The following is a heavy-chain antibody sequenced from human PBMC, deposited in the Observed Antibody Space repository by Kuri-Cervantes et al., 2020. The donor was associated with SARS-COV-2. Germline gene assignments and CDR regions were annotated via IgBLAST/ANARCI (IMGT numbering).Heavy chain of an antibody. J-gene: IGHJ4*02. V-gene: IGHV4-4*07. CDR1: GGSISSYY. D-gene: IGHD2-2*01. Sequence: SETLSLTCTVSGGSISSYYWSWIRQPAGKGLEWIGRIYTSGSTNYNPSLKSRVTISVDTSKNQFSLQLNSVTPEDTAVYYCAREDCSSTSCYGIPYGYWGQGTLVTVSS. CDR2: IYTSGST. CDR3: AREDCSSTSCYGIPYGY.